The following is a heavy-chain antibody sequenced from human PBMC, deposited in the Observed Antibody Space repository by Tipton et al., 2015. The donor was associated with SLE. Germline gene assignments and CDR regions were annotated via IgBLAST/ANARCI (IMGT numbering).Heavy chain of an antibody. D-gene: IGHD6-13*01. Sequence: TLSLTCAVSGYSISSGYYWGWIRQPPGKGLEWIGSIYYSGSTYYNPSLKSRVTISVDTSKNQFSLKLSSVTAADTAVYYCARVGTARPRKSIIAAAGKGGFDYWGQGTLVTVSS. J-gene: IGHJ4*02. CDR1: GYSISSGYY. CDR3: ARVGTARPRKSIIAAAGKGGFDY. CDR2: IYYSGST. V-gene: IGHV4-38-2*01.